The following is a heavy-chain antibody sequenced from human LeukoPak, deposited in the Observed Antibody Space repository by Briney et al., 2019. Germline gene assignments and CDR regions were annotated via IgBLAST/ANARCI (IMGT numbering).Heavy chain of an antibody. CDR3: AKDQDVVVVAATDY. CDR1: GFTFSSYG. V-gene: IGHV3-33*06. CDR2: IWYDGSNK. Sequence: GGSLRLSCAASGFTFSSYGMHWVRQAPGKGLEWVAVIWYDGSNKYYADSVKGRFTISRDNSKNPLYLQMNSLRAEDTAVYYCAKDQDVVVVAATDYWGQGTMVTVSS. J-gene: IGHJ4*02. D-gene: IGHD2-15*01.